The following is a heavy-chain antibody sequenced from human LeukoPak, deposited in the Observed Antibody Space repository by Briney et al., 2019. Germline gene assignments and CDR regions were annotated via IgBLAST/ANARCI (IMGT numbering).Heavy chain of an antibody. J-gene: IGHJ5*02. CDR3: ARDSNWNDWVWFDP. CDR2: ICTSGST. V-gene: IGHV4-4*07. D-gene: IGHD1-1*01. Sequence: SETLSLTCTVSGGSISSYYWSWIRQPAGKGLEWIGRICTSGSTNYNPSLKSRVTMSVDTSKNQFSLKLSSVTAADTAVYYCARDSNWNDWVWFDPWGQGTLVTVSS. CDR1: GGSISSYY.